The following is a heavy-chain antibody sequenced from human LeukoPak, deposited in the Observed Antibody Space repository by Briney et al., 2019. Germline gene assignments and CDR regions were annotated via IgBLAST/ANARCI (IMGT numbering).Heavy chain of an antibody. D-gene: IGHD4-11*01. CDR1: GGSISSHC. Sequence: SETLSLTCTVSGGSISSHCWSWIRQSPGKGLEWIGYIYYSGSTNYNPSLNSRVTISVDTSKKQFSLKLSSVTAADTAVYYCARGVVTTASYYMDVWGKGTTVTVSS. J-gene: IGHJ6*03. V-gene: IGHV4-59*11. CDR3: ARGVVTTASYYMDV. CDR2: IYYSGST.